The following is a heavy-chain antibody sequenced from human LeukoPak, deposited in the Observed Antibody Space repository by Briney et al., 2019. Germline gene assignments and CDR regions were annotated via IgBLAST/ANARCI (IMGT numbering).Heavy chain of an antibody. D-gene: IGHD4-17*01. CDR2: IKEDGSEK. CDR3: ARDRYGDYAIDS. Sequence: GGSLRLSCAASGFTFNKYWMTWVRQAPGKGLEWVANIKEDGSEKNYVDSVKGRFTIFRDNAKNSLYLQMISLRAEDTAVYFCARDRYGDYAIDSWGQGTLVTVSS. V-gene: IGHV3-7*01. J-gene: IGHJ4*02. CDR1: GFTFNKYW.